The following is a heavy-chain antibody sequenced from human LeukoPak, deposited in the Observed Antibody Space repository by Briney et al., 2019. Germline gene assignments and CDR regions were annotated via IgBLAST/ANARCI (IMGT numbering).Heavy chain of an antibody. J-gene: IGHJ4*02. V-gene: IGHV3-23*01. CDR1: GFTFSSYA. Sequence: GGSLRLSCAASGFTFSSYAMSWVRQAPGKGLEWVSAISGSGGSTYYADSVKGRFTISRDNSKNTLYLQMNSLRAEDTAVHYCAKTLVPRDIAARPNYWGQGTLVTVSS. D-gene: IGHD6-6*01. CDR2: ISGSGGST. CDR3: AKTLVPRDIAARPNY.